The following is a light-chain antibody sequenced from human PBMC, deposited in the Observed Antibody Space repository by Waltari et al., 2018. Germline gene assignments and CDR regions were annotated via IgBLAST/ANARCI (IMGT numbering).Light chain of an antibody. Sequence: QTVVTQEPSLSVSPGGTVTLTCALSSGSLSATSYATWYQQTPGHPPRTLVYKGNSRSSGVPDRFSGSILGNIAALTITGAQADDDSDYYCALYMGSGIWVFGGGTRLTVL. CDR1: SGSLSATSY. V-gene: IGLV8-61*01. CDR2: KGN. J-gene: IGLJ3*02. CDR3: ALYMGSGIWV.